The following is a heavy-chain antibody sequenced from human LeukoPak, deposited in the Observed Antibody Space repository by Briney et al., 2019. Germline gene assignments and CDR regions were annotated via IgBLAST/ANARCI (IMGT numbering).Heavy chain of an antibody. J-gene: IGHJ3*02. CDR2: IIPIFGTA. V-gene: IGHV1-69*05. Sequence: GASVKVSCKASGGTFSSYAISWVRQAPGQGLEWMGGIIPIFGTANYAQKFQGRVTITTDESTSTAYMELSSLRSEDTAVYYCARDLRRTSARNDAFDIWGQGTKVTVSS. CDR1: GGTFSSYA. CDR3: ARDLRRTSARNDAFDI. D-gene: IGHD1-14*01.